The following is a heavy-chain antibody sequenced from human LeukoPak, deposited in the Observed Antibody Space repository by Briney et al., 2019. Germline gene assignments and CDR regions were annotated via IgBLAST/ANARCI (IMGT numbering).Heavy chain of an antibody. Sequence: GGSLRLSCAASGFTVSSNYMSWVRQAPGKGLEWVSVIYSGGSTYYADSVKGRFTISRDNPKNTVHLQMNSLRAEDTAVYYCARDFTGYFDYWGQGTLVTVSS. CDR2: IYSGGST. CDR3: ARDFTGYFDY. J-gene: IGHJ4*02. V-gene: IGHV3-66*01. D-gene: IGHD1-14*01. CDR1: GFTVSSNY.